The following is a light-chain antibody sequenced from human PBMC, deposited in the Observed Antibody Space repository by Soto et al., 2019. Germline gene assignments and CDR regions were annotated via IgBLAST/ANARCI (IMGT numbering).Light chain of an antibody. Sequence: QAVVTQPPSASGSPGQSVTISCTGTSSDVGGYNYVSWYQQHPGKAPKLMIYEVSKRPSGVPDRFSGSKSGNTASLTVSGLQAEDEAEYYCSSYAGSNSHYVFGTGTQVTVL. J-gene: IGLJ1*01. CDR2: EVS. V-gene: IGLV2-8*01. CDR1: SSDVGGYNY. CDR3: SSYAGSNSHYV.